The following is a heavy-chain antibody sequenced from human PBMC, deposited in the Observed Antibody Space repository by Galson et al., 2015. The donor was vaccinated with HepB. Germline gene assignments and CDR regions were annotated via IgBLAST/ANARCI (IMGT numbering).Heavy chain of an antibody. D-gene: IGHD1-26*01. CDR2: ISGSGVST. V-gene: IGHV3-23*01. CDR1: GFTFANYA. CDR3: AGDSPGRYPFDY. Sequence: SLRLSCAASGFTFANYAMSWVRQAPGKGLEWVSAISGSGVSTYYADSVKGRFTISRDNSKNTVHLQMNSLRAEDTALYYCAGDSPGRYPFDYWGQGALVTVSS. J-gene: IGHJ4*02.